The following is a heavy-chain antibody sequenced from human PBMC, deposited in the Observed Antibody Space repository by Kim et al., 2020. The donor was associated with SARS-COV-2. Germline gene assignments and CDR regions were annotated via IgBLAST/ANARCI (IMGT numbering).Heavy chain of an antibody. CDR3: AGDGIAVAGLLNYYYGMDV. J-gene: IGHJ6*02. Sequence: GRFTISRDNSRNTLYLQMNSLRAEDTAVYYCAGDGIAVAGLLNYYYGMDVWGQGTTVTVSS. D-gene: IGHD6-19*01. V-gene: IGHV3-30*07.